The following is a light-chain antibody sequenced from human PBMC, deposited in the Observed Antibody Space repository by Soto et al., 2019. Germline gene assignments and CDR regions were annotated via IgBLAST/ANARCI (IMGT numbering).Light chain of an antibody. Sequence: VLTQPPSVSGAPGQRVTISCTGSSSNIGAGYDVHWYQQLPGTAPKLLIYGNSNRPSGVPDRFSGSKSGTSASLAITGLQAEDEADYYCQSYDSSLSGSWVFGGGTKLTVL. V-gene: IGLV1-40*01. J-gene: IGLJ3*02. CDR2: GNS. CDR1: SSNIGAGYD. CDR3: QSYDSSLSGSWV.